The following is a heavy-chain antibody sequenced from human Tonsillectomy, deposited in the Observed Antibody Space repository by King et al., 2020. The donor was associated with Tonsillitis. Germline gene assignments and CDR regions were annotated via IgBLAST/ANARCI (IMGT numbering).Heavy chain of an antibody. J-gene: IGHJ4*02. Sequence: VQLQESGPGLVKPSQTLSLTCSVSGESIRSGRHYWSWIRQPAGKGLEWIGRMYTNGGTNYNPSLKSRVTISLDTSKNQFSLYLTSVTATDTAAYYCSAGQQPMGLDCWGQGTLVTVSS. D-gene: IGHD3-16*01. CDR1: GESIRSGRHY. CDR2: MYTNGGT. CDR3: SAGQQPMGLDC. V-gene: IGHV4-61*02.